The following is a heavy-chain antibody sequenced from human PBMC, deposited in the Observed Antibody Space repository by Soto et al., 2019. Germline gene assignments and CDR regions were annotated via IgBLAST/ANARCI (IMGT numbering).Heavy chain of an antibody. Sequence: QVQLVESGGGLVKSGGSLRLSCATSGFTFSDHYMSWIRQAPGKGLEFISYISPGGRYTKYGDSVKGRFTISRDNAKNSLFLKVNTLGDEDTADYYWSRGGGGGVFAHWGQVTSGTVSS. CDR1: GFTFSDHY. CDR2: ISPGGRYT. V-gene: IGHV3-11*05. D-gene: IGHD2-21*01. J-gene: IGHJ4*02. CDR3: SRGGGGGVFAH.